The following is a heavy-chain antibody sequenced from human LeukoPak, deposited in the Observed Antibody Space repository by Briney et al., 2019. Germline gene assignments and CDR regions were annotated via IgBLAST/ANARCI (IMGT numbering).Heavy chain of an antibody. D-gene: IGHD3-22*01. CDR2: SRDKAHSYTT. J-gene: IGHJ4*02. CDR3: ARAPPIGALYSFDF. Sequence: GGSLRLSCAASGFTFSDHLMDWVRQAPGKGLEWVGRSRDKAHSYTTEYATSVKGRFTISRDETKNSLYLQMNSLRTEDTAVYYCARAPPIGALYSFDFWGQGLLVSVSS. CDR1: GFTFSDHL. V-gene: IGHV3-72*01.